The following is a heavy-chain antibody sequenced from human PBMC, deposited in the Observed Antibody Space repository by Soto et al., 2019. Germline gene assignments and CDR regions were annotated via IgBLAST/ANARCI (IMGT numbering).Heavy chain of an antibody. Sequence: GSLRLSCAAAGFTFSSYGMSWVRQAPGKGLEWVSAVSGSGGSVYYADSVRGRFTISRDNSKNTLYLQVNSLRAEDTAIYYCAKGSVVGADYSYGMDVWGQGTTVTVSS. CDR1: GFTFSSYG. CDR3: AKGSVVGADYSYGMDV. V-gene: IGHV3-23*01. D-gene: IGHD2-2*01. CDR2: VSGSGGSV. J-gene: IGHJ6*02.